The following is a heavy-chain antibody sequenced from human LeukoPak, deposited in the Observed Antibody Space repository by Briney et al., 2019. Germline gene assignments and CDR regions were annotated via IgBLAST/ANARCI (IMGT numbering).Heavy chain of an antibody. CDR2: IYTSGST. CDR3: ARRPQWLLWFGEARVYFDY. Sequence: SQTLSLTCTVSGGSISSGSYYWSWIRQPAGKGLEWIGRIYTSGSTNYNPSLKSRVTISVDTSKNQFSLKLSSVTAADTAVYYCARRPQWLLWFGEARVYFDYWGQGTLVTVSS. CDR1: GGSISSGSYY. J-gene: IGHJ4*02. V-gene: IGHV4-61*02. D-gene: IGHD3-10*01.